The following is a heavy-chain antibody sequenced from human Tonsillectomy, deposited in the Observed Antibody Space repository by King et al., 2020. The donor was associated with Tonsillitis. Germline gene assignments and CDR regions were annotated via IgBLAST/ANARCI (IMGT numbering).Heavy chain of an antibody. Sequence: VQLVESGEGLVQPGGSLRLSCAASGFTFSSYAMSWVRQAPGKGLEWVSAISGSGGSTYYVHSLKGRFTISRDNSKNTLYLQMNSLRAEDTAVYYCAKSLPRGDYDWCFDLWGRGTLVTVSS. V-gene: IGHV3-23*04. CDR2: ISGSGGST. CDR1: GFTFSSYA. J-gene: IGHJ2*01. D-gene: IGHD4-17*01. CDR3: AKSLPRGDYDWCFDL.